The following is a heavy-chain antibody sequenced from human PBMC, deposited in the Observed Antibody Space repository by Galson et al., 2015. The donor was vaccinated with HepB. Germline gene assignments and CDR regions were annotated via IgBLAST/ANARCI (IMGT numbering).Heavy chain of an antibody. D-gene: IGHD3-10*01. CDR1: GFTFSSYA. Sequence: SLRLSCAASGFTFSSYAMHWVRQAPGKGLEWVAVISYDGSNKYYADSVKGRFTISRDNSKNTLYLQMNSLRAEDTAVYYCARETSGLWFSSYFDYWGQGTLVTVSS. CDR2: ISYDGSNK. CDR3: ARETSGLWFSSYFDY. V-gene: IGHV3-30*04. J-gene: IGHJ4*02.